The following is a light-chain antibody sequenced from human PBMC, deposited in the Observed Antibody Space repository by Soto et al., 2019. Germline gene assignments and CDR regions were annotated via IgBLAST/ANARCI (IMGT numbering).Light chain of an antibody. CDR2: GVS. CDR1: QSVRYNY. J-gene: IGKJ1*01. CDR3: QQYGTSRRT. V-gene: IGKV3-20*01. Sequence: EIVLTQSPGTPSLSPGEGSTLSFRASQSVRYNYLAWYQQKPGQAPRLLIYGVSTRATGIPDRFSGSGSGTDFTLTISRLDPEDFAVYYCQQYGTSRRTFGQGTKGDIK.